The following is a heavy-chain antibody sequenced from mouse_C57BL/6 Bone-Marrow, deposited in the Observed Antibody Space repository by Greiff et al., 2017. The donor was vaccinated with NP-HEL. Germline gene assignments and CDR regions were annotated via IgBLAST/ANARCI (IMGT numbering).Heavy chain of an antibody. CDR1: GFTFSDYY. CDR2: ISNGGGST. Sequence: EVMLVESGGGLVQPGGSLKLSCAASGFTFSDYYMYWVRQTPEKRLEWVAYISNGGGSTYYPDTVKGRFTISRDNAKNTLYLQMSRLKSEDTAMYYWARHAPYYDGSIYAMDYWGQGTSVTVSS. V-gene: IGHV5-12*01. J-gene: IGHJ4*01. CDR3: ARHAPYYDGSIYAMDY. D-gene: IGHD1-1*01.